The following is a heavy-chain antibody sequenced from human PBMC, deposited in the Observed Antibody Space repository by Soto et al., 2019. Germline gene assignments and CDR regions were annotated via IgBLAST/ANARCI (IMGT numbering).Heavy chain of an antibody. CDR1: GYTFTSYG. CDR3: ARDIVVTRLYSGYDYYYYGMDV. CDR2: ISAYNGNT. Sequence: QVQLVQSGAEVKKPGASVKVSCKASGYTFTSYGISWVRQAPGQGLEWMGWISAYNGNTNYAQKLQGRVTMTTDTFTSASYMEVRSLRSDDTALYYCARDIVVTRLYSGYDYYYYGMDVWGQGTTVTVSS. V-gene: IGHV1-18*01. D-gene: IGHD5-12*01. J-gene: IGHJ6*02.